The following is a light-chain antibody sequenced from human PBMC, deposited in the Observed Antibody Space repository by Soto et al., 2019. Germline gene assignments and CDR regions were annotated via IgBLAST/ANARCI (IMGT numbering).Light chain of an antibody. CDR2: NND. J-gene: IGLJ3*02. Sequence: QSVLNEPPVASATTGQGVTISCSGSSSNIGRDAVTWYQQLPGSAPKLLIYNNDQRPSGVPDRFSGSRSGTSASLAISGLQSEDEADYHCAVWDGSLNAWVFGGGTKVTVL. CDR3: AVWDGSLNAWV. CDR1: SSNIGRDA. V-gene: IGLV1-44*01.